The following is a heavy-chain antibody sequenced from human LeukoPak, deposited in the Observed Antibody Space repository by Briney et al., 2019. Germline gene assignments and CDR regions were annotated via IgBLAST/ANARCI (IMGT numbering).Heavy chain of an antibody. D-gene: IGHD3-22*01. CDR1: GVSISTYY. CDR2: MHISGST. J-gene: IGHJ5*02. CDR3: ARDGGYYYSPFDP. V-gene: IGHV4-4*07. Sequence: PSQTLSLTCTVSGVSISTYYWSWIRQPAGKGLEWIGRMHISGSTNYNPSLRSRVTMSLDTSKNQFSLLLNSVTAADTAVYYCARDGGYYYSPFDPWGQGTLVTVSS.